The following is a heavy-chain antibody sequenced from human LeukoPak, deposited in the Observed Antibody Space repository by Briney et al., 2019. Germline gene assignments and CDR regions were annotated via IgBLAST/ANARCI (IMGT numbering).Heavy chain of an antibody. CDR1: GITLSNYG. J-gene: IGHJ4*02. CDR3: AKRGVVIRAVIIVGFHKEAYYFDY. Sequence: GGSLRLSCAVSGITLSNYGMSWVRQAPGKGLEWVAGISDGGGSRNYAGSVKGRFTISRDNPKNTLYLQMNSLRAEDTAVYFCAKRGVVIRAVIIVGFHKEAYYFDYWGQGALVTVSS. D-gene: IGHD3-10*01. V-gene: IGHV3-23*01. CDR2: ISDGGGSR.